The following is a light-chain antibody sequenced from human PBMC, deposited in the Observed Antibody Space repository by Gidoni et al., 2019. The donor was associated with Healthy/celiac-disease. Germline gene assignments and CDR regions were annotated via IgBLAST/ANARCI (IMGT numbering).Light chain of an antibody. CDR2: GAS. V-gene: IGKV3-20*01. Sequence: IVLTQSPGTLSLSPGERATLSCRASQSVSSSYLAWYQQKPGQAPRLLIYGASSRATGIPDRFSGSGSGTDFTLTISRLEPEDFAVYYCQQYGSSPVLTFGGGTKVEIK. J-gene: IGKJ4*01. CDR1: QSVSSSY. CDR3: QQYGSSPVLT.